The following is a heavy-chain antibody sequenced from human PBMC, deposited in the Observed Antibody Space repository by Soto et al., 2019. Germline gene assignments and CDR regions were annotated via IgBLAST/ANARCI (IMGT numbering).Heavy chain of an antibody. D-gene: IGHD6-6*01. Sequence: GGSLRLSCAASGFIFSDFAMHWVRQAPGKGLEWVAEIWYDGSNEYYGDSVKGRFTISRDNSKNTLYLQLNSLRAEDTAVYYCARVPEAGRPLFDYWGQGALVTSPQ. CDR2: IWYDGSNE. V-gene: IGHV3-33*01. CDR1: GFIFSDFA. CDR3: ARVPEAGRPLFDY. J-gene: IGHJ4*02.